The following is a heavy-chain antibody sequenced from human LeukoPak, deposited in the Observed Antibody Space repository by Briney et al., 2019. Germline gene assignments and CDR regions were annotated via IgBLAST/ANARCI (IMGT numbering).Heavy chain of an antibody. CDR3: ARGLVKGQNFDY. V-gene: IGHV4-39*01. Sequence: SETLSLTCTVSGGSISSSGYYWGWIRQPPGKGLEWIGSIYYSGSTYYNPSLKSRVTISVDTSKNQFSLKLSSVTAADTAVYYCARGLVKGQNFDYWGQGTLVTVSS. J-gene: IGHJ4*02. CDR2: IYYSGST. CDR1: GGSISSSGYY. D-gene: IGHD2-21*01.